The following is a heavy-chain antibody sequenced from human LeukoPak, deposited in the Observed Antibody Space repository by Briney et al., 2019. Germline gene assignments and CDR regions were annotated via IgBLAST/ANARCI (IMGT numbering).Heavy chain of an antibody. Sequence: GGSLRLSCVASGFTFSIYTMSWVRQALGKGLEWVSSITSSSSMYSADSVKGRLTISRDNAKNSLYLQMNSLRAEDTAVYYCARDLAWGGYWGQGTLVTISS. CDR2: ITSSSSM. J-gene: IGHJ4*02. D-gene: IGHD7-27*01. V-gene: IGHV3-21*01. CDR3: ARDLAWGGY. CDR1: GFTFSIYT.